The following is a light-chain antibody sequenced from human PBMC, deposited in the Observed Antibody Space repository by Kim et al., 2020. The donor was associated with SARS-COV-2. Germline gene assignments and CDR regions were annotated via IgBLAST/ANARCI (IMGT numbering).Light chain of an antibody. Sequence: VALGQTVSTTCQGDSLRRYYATWYQQKPGQAPILFIYGKNNRPSGIPDRFSCSSSGNTASLTITGTQAGDEADYYCNSRYSNDNVVFGGGTKVTVL. CDR2: GKN. J-gene: IGLJ2*01. V-gene: IGLV3-19*01. CDR1: SLRRYY. CDR3: NSRYSNDNVV.